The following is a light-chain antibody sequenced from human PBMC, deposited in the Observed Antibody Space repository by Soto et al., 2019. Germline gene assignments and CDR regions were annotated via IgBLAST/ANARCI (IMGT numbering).Light chain of an antibody. CDR2: RAS. CDR1: QNIYYN. CDR3: LQYHNLWA. Sequence: ILMTKSPATVSVSPGESATLSCRTSQNIYYNVARYQQRPGQAPRLLRYRASTRAHGVPARFSGSGSGTEFTLTISSLQPEAFTVYSCLQYHNLWALGQGTTVEI. J-gene: IGKJ1*01. V-gene: IGKV3-15*01.